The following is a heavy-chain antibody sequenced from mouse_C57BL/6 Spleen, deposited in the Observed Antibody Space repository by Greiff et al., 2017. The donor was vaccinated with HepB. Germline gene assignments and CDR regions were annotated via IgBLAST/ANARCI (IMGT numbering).Heavy chain of an antibody. CDR3: ARVGGTTVASFDY. Sequence: EVQLVESGGDLVKPGGSLKLSCAASGFTFSSYGMSWVRQTPDKRLEWVATISSGGSYTYYPDSVKGRFTISRDNAKNTLYLQMSSLKSEDTAMYYCARVGGTTVASFDYWGQGTTLTVSS. CDR2: ISSGGSYT. V-gene: IGHV5-6*01. D-gene: IGHD1-1*01. J-gene: IGHJ2*01. CDR1: GFTFSSYG.